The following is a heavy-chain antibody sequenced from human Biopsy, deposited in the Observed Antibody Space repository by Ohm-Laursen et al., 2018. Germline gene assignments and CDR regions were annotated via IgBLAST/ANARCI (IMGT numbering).Heavy chain of an antibody. CDR1: GASVKTSGYF. CDR3: VREPKTGTAEAWYFDL. D-gene: IGHD3-9*01. CDR2: ISYNERT. J-gene: IGHJ2*01. Sequence: TLSFTCSVSGASVKTSGYFWAWIRQRPGKGLEWIGYISYNERTHYNPSLTSRLAISFDTSNNRISLQLRSVSVADAVVYYFVREPKTGTAEAWYFDLWGRGSPVTVPS. V-gene: IGHV4-31*02.